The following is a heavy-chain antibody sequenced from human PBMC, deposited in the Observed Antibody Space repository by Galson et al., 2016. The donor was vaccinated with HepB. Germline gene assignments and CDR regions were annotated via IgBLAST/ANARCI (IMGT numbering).Heavy chain of an antibody. Sequence: SLRLSCAASGFTFSTYAMSWVRQAPGKGLEWVSGISFTGGSIYYADSMKGRLTMSRDNPKSTLYLQMNSLRAEDTAVYYCAKDYSFVLSSEILFDCWGQGTLVTVSS. J-gene: IGHJ4*02. CDR3: AKDYSFVLSSEILFDC. CDR1: GFTFSTYA. CDR2: ISFTGGSI. V-gene: IGHV3-23*01. D-gene: IGHD2/OR15-2a*01.